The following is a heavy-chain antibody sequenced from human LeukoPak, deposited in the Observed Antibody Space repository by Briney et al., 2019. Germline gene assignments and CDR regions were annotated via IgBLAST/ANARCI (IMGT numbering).Heavy chain of an antibody. V-gene: IGHV1-2*02. CDR1: GYTFTGYY. D-gene: IGHD6-13*01. J-gene: IGHJ4*02. CDR3: ARLGYSSSWYVESDASY. CDR2: INPNSGGT. Sequence: GASVKVSCKASGYTFTGYYMHWVRQAPGQGLEWMGWINPNSGGTNYAQKFQGRVTMTRDTSISTAYVELSRLRSDDTAVYYCARLGYSSSWYVESDASYWGQGTLVTVSS.